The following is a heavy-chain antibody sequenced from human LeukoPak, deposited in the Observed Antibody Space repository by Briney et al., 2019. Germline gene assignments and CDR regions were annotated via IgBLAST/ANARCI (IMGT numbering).Heavy chain of an antibody. CDR3: ARGGAQWLTYYGSSGYTGGGMDA. Sequence: GGSLRLSCVASGFTFSSYWMNWVRQAPGKGLEWVANIKQDGSKKYYVDSVKGRFTISRDNAKNSLYLQVNRLRAEDTAVYYCARGGAQWLTYYGSSGYTGGGMDAWGQGTAVTVSS. CDR2: IKQDGSKK. D-gene: IGHD3-22*01. V-gene: IGHV3-7*01. CDR1: GFTFSSYW. J-gene: IGHJ6*02.